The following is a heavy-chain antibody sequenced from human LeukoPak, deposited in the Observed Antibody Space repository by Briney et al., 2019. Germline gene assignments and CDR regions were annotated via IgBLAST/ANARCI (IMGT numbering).Heavy chain of an antibody. CDR3: ARGVQPKRDCSGGSCPLGNWFDP. CDR1: GGSFSGYY. Sequence: TSETLSLTCAVYGGSFSGYYWSWIRQPPGKGLEWIGEINHSGSTNYNPSLKSRVTISVDTSKNQFSLKLSSVTAADTAVYYCARGVQPKRDCSGGSCPLGNWFDPWGQGTLVTVSS. D-gene: IGHD2-15*01. J-gene: IGHJ5*02. V-gene: IGHV4-34*01. CDR2: INHSGST.